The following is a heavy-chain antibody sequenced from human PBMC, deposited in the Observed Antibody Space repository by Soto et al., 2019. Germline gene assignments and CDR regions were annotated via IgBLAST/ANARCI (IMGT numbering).Heavy chain of an antibody. CDR2: ISDDGSNK. J-gene: IGHJ4*02. D-gene: IGHD6-19*01. V-gene: IGHV3-30-3*01. CDR1: GFTFSSYA. Sequence: QVQLVESGGGVVQPGRSLRLSCAASGFTFSSYAMHWVRQAPGKGLEWVAVISDDGSNKYDADSVKARFTISRDNSKNTLYLQMNSLRAEDTAVYYCARETYSSGWTPTFDYWGQGTLVTVSS. CDR3: ARETYSSGWTPTFDY.